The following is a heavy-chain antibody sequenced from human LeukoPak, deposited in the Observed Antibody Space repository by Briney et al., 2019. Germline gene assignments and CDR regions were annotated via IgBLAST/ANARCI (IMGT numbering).Heavy chain of an antibody. V-gene: IGHV3-48*03. J-gene: IGHJ6*02. CDR2: ISSSGSTI. D-gene: IGHD6-6*01. CDR3: ARGPIAARPYYYYGMDV. Sequence: GGSLRLSCAASGFTFSSYEMNWVRQAPGKGLEWVSYISSSGSTIYYADSVKGRFTISRDNAKNSLYLQMNSLRAEDTAVYYCARGPIAARPYYYYGMDVWGQGTTVTVSS. CDR1: GFTFSSYE.